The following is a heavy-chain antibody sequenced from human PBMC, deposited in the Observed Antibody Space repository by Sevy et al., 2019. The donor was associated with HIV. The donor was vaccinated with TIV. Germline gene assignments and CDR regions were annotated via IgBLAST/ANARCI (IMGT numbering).Heavy chain of an antibody. V-gene: IGHV4-59*08. D-gene: IGHD3-16*01. Sequence: SQTLSLTCTVSGGSITSLYWNWIRQPPGKGLEWIANIYYNGHINYIPSLKRRVTLSLDTSKNQFSLRLSSVTAADTAMYYCAGENAWGRGYSWGQGTLVTVSS. CDR3: AGENAWGRGYS. CDR1: GGSITSLY. J-gene: IGHJ4*02. CDR2: IYYNGHI.